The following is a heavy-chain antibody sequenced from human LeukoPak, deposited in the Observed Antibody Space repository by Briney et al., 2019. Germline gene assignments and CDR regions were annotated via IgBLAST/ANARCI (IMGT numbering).Heavy chain of an antibody. D-gene: IGHD2-21*02. CDR2: ISYDGSNK. CDR1: GFTSSSYG. J-gene: IGHJ6*02. V-gene: IGHV3-30*18. Sequence: GRSLRLSCAASGFTSSSYGMHWVRQAPGKGLEWVAVISYDGSNKYYADSVKGRFTISRDNSKNTLYLQMNSLRAEDTAVYYCAKSLRPGVVTVYYYGMDVWGQGTTVTVSS. CDR3: AKSLRPGVVTVYYYGMDV.